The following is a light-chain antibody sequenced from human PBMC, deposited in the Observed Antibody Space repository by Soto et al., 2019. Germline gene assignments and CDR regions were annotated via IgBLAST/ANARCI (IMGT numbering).Light chain of an antibody. V-gene: IGLV2-14*01. J-gene: IGLJ2*01. CDR1: SSDVGGYNY. CDR2: DVS. Sequence: QSVLTQPASVSGSPGQSITISCTGTSSDVGGYNYVSWYQQHPGKAPKLMIYDVSNRPSGVSNRFSGSKSGNTASLTISGLQAEDEADYYCSSYTSSSTPEVVFGGGIKVTVL. CDR3: SSYTSSSTPEVV.